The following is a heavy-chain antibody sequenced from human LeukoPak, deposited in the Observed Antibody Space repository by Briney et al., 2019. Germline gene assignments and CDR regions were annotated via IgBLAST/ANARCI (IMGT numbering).Heavy chain of an antibody. J-gene: IGHJ4*02. Sequence: PGRSLRLSCAASRFTFSSYAMHWVRQAPGKGLEWVAVISYDGSNKYYADSVKGRFTISRDNSKNTLYLQMNSLRAEDTAVYYCARDYYDSSGYPDYWGQGTLVTVSS. CDR2: ISYDGSNK. CDR1: RFTFSSYA. D-gene: IGHD3-22*01. CDR3: ARDYYDSSGYPDY. V-gene: IGHV3-30-3*01.